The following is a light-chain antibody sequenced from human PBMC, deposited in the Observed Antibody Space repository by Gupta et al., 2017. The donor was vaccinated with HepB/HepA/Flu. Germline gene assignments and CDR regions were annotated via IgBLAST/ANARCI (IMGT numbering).Light chain of an antibody. V-gene: IGLV1-40*01. CDR2: GNT. Sequence: QSVLTQPPSVSGAPGQRVTISCPGRSIGAGYDVHWYQQLPGTAPKLLIYGNTNRPSGVPDRFSGSKSGSSASLAITGLQAEDEADYYCQSYDSSLSGSVVFGGGTKLTVL. CDR1: SIGAGYD. J-gene: IGLJ2*01. CDR3: QSYDSSLSGSVV.